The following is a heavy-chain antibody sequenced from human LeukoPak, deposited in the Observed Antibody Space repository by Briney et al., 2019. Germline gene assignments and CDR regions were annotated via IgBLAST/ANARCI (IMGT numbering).Heavy chain of an antibody. Sequence: SETLSLTCSVSGDSISSYYWSWIRQPPGKGPEWIGYIHYSGRTNYSPSLKSRVTISVDTSKNQFSLKLSSVTAADTAVYYCATGGVLPTANIGYWGQGTLVTVSS. D-gene: IGHD2-2*01. V-gene: IGHV4-59*01. CDR3: ATGGVLPTANIGY. CDR1: GDSISSYY. J-gene: IGHJ4*02. CDR2: IHYSGRT.